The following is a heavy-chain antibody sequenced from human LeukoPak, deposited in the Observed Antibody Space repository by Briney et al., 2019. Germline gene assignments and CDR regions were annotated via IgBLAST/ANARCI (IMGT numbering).Heavy chain of an antibody. CDR1: GDTFSSYA. CDR3: ARDRSSYNGSGSYDY. D-gene: IGHD3-10*01. V-gene: IGHV1-69*13. CDR2: IIPIFGTA. Sequence: GASVKVSCKASGDTFSSYAISWVRQAPGQGLEWMGGIIPIFGTANYAQKFQGRVTITADESTSTAYMELSSLRSEDTAVYYCARDRSSYNGSGSYDYWGQGTLVTVSS. J-gene: IGHJ4*02.